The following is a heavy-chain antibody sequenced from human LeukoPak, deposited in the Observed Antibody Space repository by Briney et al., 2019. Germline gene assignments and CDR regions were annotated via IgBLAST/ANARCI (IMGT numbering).Heavy chain of an antibody. CDR1: GYSFTSYW. D-gene: IGHD7-27*01. Sequence: GESLKISCKASGYSFTSYWIGWVRQMPGKGLEWMGVSDPSDADIRYTPSFQGQVTISADKSLSTAYPQWNSLKASDTAIYYCARQTAMGRSGDYWGQGTLVTVSS. J-gene: IGHJ4*02. CDR3: ARQTAMGRSGDY. CDR2: SDPSDADI. V-gene: IGHV5-51*01.